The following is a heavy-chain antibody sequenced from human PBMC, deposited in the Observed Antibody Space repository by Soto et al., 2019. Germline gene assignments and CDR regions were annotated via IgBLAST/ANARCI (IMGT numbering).Heavy chain of an antibody. CDR2: IYSGGST. V-gene: IGHV3-53*01. CDR3: AREMRDGYNSGDWYFDL. CDR1: GFTVSSNY. J-gene: IGHJ2*01. Sequence: EVQLVESGGGLIQPGGSLRLSCAASGFTVSSNYMSWVRQAPGKGLEWVSVIYSGGSTYYADSVKGRFTISRDNSKNTLYLQMNSLRAEDTAVYYCAREMRDGYNSGDWYFDLWGRGTLVTVSS. D-gene: IGHD5-12*01.